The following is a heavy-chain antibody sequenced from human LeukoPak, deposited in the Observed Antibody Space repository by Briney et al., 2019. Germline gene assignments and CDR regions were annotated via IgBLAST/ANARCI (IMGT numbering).Heavy chain of an antibody. D-gene: IGHD2-2*01. CDR3: AKVPRYCSSTSCYAGYFEY. CDR2: ISGSGGST. CDR1: GFTISSYA. V-gene: IGHV3-23*01. J-gene: IGHJ4*02. Sequence: PGGSLRLSCAASGFTISSYAMSWVRQAPGKGLEWVSAISGSGGSTYYADSVKGRFTISRDNSKNTLYLQMNSLRAEDTAVFYCAKVPRYCSSTSCYAGYFEYWGQGTLVTVSS.